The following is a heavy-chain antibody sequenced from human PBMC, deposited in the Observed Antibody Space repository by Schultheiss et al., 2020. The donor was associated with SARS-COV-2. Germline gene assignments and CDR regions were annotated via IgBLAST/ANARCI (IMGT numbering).Heavy chain of an antibody. V-gene: IGHV4-34*01. CDR2: INHSGST. J-gene: IGHJ4*02. CDR1: GGSFSGYY. D-gene: IGHD6-6*01. CDR3: ARNAARLITRAQFDY. Sequence: GSLRLSCAVYGGSFSGYYWSWIRQPPGKGLEWIGEINHSGSTNYNPSLKSRVTISVDTSKNQFSLKLSSVTAADTAVYYCARNAARLITRAQFDYWGQGTLVTVSS.